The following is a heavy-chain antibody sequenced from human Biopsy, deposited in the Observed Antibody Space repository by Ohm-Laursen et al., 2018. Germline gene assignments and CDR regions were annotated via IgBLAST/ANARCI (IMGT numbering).Heavy chain of an antibody. J-gene: IGHJ4*02. CDR1: SYTFTDYN. D-gene: IGHD2-8*01. CDR2: INCKTGAT. CDR3: ARDPLNGHKHFDY. V-gene: IGHV1-2*02. Sequence: GASVKVSCKASSYTFTDYNIHWMRQAPGQGLEWLGYINCKTGATNYAQKLQGTVTMTRDTSISTAYLALGSLRSADTAIYYCARDPLNGHKHFDYWGQGSLVTVSS.